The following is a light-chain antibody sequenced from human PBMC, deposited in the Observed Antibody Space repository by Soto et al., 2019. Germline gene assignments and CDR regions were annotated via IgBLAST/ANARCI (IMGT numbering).Light chain of an antibody. CDR3: AAWDDSLSGVV. CDR2: RNN. V-gene: IGLV1-47*01. J-gene: IGLJ2*01. CDR1: SSNIGSNY. Sequence: QAVVTQPPSASGTPGQRVTISCSGSSSNIGSNYVYWYQQLPGTAPKLLIYRNNQRPSGVPDRFSVSKSGTSASLAISGLRSEDEADYYSAAWDDSLSGVVFGGGTKLTVL.